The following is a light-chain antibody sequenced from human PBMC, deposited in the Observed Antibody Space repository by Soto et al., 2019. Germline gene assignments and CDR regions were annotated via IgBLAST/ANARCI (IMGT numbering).Light chain of an antibody. V-gene: IGKV3D-20*02. J-gene: IGKJ1*01. CDR3: QHGSSWPPA. CDR1: QSVSSSY. Sequence: EIVLTQSPGTLSLCPGERGTLSCRASQSVSSSYLAWYQQKPGQAPRLLIYDTSKRATDIPARFSGSGSGTDFTLTISSLEPEDFAFYYCQHGSSWPPAFGQGTKVDIK. CDR2: DTS.